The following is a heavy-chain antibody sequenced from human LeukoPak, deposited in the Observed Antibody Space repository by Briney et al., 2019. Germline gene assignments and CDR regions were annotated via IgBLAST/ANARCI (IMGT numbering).Heavy chain of an antibody. V-gene: IGHV4-59*01. D-gene: IGHD1-26*01. CDR2: IYYSGST. Sequence: XSXIRQPPXKXLEWIGYIYYSGSTNYNPSLESRLTTSVDTSKNQFSLKLSSVTAADTAVYFCARGYSGSYYYFDYWGQGTLVTVSS. J-gene: IGHJ4*02. CDR3: ARGYSGSYYYFDY.